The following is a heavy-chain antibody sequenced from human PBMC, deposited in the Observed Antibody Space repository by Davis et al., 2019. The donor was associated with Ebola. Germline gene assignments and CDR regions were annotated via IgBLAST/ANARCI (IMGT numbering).Heavy chain of an antibody. D-gene: IGHD2-2*01. CDR3: ARDRPRCSSTSCSIEH. CDR1: GFTFSSYS. V-gene: IGHV3-21*01. J-gene: IGHJ1*01. Sequence: GESLKISCAASGFTFSSYSMNWVRQAPGKGLEWISSISRSGSYIFYADSVRGRFTISRDSASNSLFLAMNSLRDEDTAIYFCARDRPRCSSTSCSIEHWGQGTLVTVSS. CDR2: ISRSGSYI.